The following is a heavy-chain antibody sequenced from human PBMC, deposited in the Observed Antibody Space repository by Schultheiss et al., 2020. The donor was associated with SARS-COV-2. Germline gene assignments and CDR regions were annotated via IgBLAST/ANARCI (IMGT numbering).Heavy chain of an antibody. CDR1: GFTFSSYS. CDR2: ISSSSSYI. D-gene: IGHD2-2*01. CDR3: ARDVEYQLLPRTNYYYYMDV. Sequence: GGSLRLSCADSGFTFSSYSMNWVRQAPGKGLEWVSSISSSSSYIYYADSVKGRFTISRDNAKNSLYLQMNSLRAEDTAVYYCARDVEYQLLPRTNYYYYMDVWGKGTTVTVSS. V-gene: IGHV3-21*01. J-gene: IGHJ6*03.